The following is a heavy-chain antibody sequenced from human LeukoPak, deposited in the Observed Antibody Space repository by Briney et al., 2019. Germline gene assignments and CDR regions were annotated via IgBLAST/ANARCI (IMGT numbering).Heavy chain of an antibody. J-gene: IGHJ3*02. CDR1: GAPISNYY. CDR3: AGAGDYDDGAFDI. Sequence: SETLSLTCSVSGAPISNYYWSWIRHPPGKGLEWIGYTYYSGSTNYNPSLESRVTISVDTSKNQFSLNLRSVTAADTAVYYCAGAGDYDDGAFDIWGRGTMVTVSS. CDR2: TYYSGST. D-gene: IGHD4-17*01. V-gene: IGHV4-59*01.